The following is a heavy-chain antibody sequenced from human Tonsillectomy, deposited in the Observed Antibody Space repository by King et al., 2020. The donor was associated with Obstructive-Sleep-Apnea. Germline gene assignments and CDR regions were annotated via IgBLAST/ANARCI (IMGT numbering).Heavy chain of an antibody. CDR3: AKGRIVVVTATPIDY. D-gene: IGHD2-21*02. J-gene: IGHJ4*02. CDR1: GFTLSSYA. V-gene: IGHV3-23*04. CDR2: LMSGCGST. Sequence: VQLVESGGGFVQPGGSLRLSCAASGFTLSSYAMSWVRRSPGKGREWGSALMSGCGSTYSSASVKGRFTISRDNSKNTLYLQMNSLRAEDTAVYYCAKGRIVVVTATPIDYWGQGTLVTVSS.